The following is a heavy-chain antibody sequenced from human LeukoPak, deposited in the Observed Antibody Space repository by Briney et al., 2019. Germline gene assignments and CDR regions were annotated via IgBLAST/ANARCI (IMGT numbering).Heavy chain of an antibody. CDR3: ARAHYDILTGYYNFDY. J-gene: IGHJ4*02. D-gene: IGHD3-9*01. Sequence: GGSLRLSCAASGFTFSSYEMNWVRQAPGKGLEWVSYISSSGSTIYYADSVKGRLTISRDNAKNSLYLQMNSLRAEDTAVYYCARAHYDILTGYYNFDYWGQGTLVTVSS. CDR2: ISSSGSTI. CDR1: GFTFSSYE. V-gene: IGHV3-48*03.